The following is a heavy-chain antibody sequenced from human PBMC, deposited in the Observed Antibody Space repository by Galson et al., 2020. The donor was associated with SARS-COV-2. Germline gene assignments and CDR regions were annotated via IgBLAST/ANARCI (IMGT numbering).Heavy chain of an antibody. D-gene: IGHD2-15*01. Sequence: GESPKISRAASGFTFSDYFMSWIRQTPGKGLEWVSYISTTGTYTNYAGSVKGRFTISRDNAKSSLYLQMNSLRAEDTAVYYCARAPRYCSGGSCPPVDYWGQGTLVTVSS. CDR1: GFTFSDYF. CDR3: ARAPRYCSGGSCPPVDY. J-gene: IGHJ4*02. CDR2: ISTTGTYT. V-gene: IGHV3-11*06.